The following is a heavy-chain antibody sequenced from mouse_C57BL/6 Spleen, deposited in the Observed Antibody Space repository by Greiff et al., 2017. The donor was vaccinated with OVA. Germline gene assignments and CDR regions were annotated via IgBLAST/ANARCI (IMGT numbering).Heavy chain of an antibody. Sequence: EVHLVESGPGMVKPSQSLSLTCTVTGYSITSGYDWHWIRHFPGNKLEWMGYISYSGSTNYNPSLKSRISITHDTSTNHFFLKLNSVTTEDTATDYCAREAYYYVEGAMDYWGQGTSVTVSS. CDR3: AREAYYYVEGAMDY. CDR2: ISYSGST. J-gene: IGHJ4*01. D-gene: IGHD1-1*01. V-gene: IGHV3-1*01. CDR1: GYSITSGYD.